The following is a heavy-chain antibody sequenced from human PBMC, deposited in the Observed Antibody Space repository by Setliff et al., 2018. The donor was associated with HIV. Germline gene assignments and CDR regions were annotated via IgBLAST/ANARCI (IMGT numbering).Heavy chain of an antibody. CDR1: GGSSSSRSYY. CDR2: IYSRGST. V-gene: IGHV4-39*07. D-gene: IGHD2-15*01. CDR3: ARDGRHDRNRWYVTHQYFKY. J-gene: IGHJ1*01. Sequence: SETLSLTCTVSGGSSSSRSYYWGWIRQPPGKGLEWIGSIYSRGSTYYNPSLKSRVTISVDTSKKQFSLRLSSVTAADTAVYYCARDGRHDRNRWYVTHQYFKYWGQGTLVTVSS.